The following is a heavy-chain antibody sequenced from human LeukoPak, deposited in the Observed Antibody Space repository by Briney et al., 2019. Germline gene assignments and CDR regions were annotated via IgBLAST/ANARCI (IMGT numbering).Heavy chain of an antibody. V-gene: IGHV4-59*08. J-gene: IGHJ3*02. Sequence: SGTLSLTCTVSGGSISSYYWSWIRQPPGKGLEWIGYIYYSGSTNYNPSLKSRVTISVDTSKNQFSLKLSSVTAADTAVYYCARQERIKRNAFDIWGQGTMVTVSS. D-gene: IGHD1-1*01. CDR2: IYYSGST. CDR3: ARQERIKRNAFDI. CDR1: GGSISSYY.